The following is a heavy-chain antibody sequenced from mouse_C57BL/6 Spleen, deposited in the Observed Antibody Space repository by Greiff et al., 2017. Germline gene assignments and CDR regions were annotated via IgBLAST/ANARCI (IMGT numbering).Heavy chain of an antibody. V-gene: IGHV1-26*01. J-gene: IGHJ2*01. CDR3: ATRQLRLPYLDY. Sequence: EVQLQQSGPELVKPGASVKISCKASGYTFTDYYMNWVKQSHGKSLEWIGDISPNNGGTSYTQKFKGKATLTVDKSSSTDYMELRSLTSEDSAVDYCATRQLRLPYLDYWGQGTTLTVSS. D-gene: IGHD3-2*02. CDR2: ISPNNGGT. CDR1: GYTFTDYY.